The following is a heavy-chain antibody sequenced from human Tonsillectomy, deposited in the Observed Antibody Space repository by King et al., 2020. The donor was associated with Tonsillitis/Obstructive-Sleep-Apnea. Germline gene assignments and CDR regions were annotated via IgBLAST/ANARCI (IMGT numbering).Heavy chain of an antibody. CDR3: ARDQGFVPAAIGSGLDWYFDL. D-gene: IGHD2-2*02. V-gene: IGHV7-4-1*02. J-gene: IGHJ2*01. Sequence: QLVQSGSELKKPGASVKVSCKGSGYTFTNYAMNWVRQAPGQGLEWMGWINTNTRNPTYVQGFTKRFVFSLDTSVSTAYLQISSLKAEDTAVYYCARDQGFVPAAIGSGLDWYFDLWGRGTLVTVSS. CDR2: INTNTRNP. CDR1: GYTFTNYA.